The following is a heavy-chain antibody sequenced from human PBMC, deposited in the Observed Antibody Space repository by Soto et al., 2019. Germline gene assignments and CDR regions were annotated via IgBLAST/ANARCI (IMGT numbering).Heavy chain of an antibody. Sequence: EVQLLESGGGLVQPGGSLRLSCAASGFTFSSYAMSWVRQAPGKGLEWVSAISGSGGGTYYADSVKGRFTISRDNSKNTLYLQMNSLRAEDTAVYYCTKDQVEAYYDTSGSQGYWGQGTLVTVSS. V-gene: IGHV3-23*01. J-gene: IGHJ4*02. CDR3: TKDQVEAYYDTSGSQGY. CDR1: GFTFSSYA. CDR2: ISGSGGGT. D-gene: IGHD3-22*01.